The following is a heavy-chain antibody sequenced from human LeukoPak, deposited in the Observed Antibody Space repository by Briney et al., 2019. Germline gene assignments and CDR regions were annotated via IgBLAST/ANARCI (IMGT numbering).Heavy chain of an antibody. D-gene: IGHD3-22*01. V-gene: IGHV3-23*01. CDR3: ARSYYYENSGYYYFDS. J-gene: IGHJ4*02. Sequence: GGSLRLSCAASGFTFSSYAMSWVRQAPGKGLEWVSAISGSGGSTYCADSVKGRFTISRDNSKNTLYLQMNSLRAEDTAVYYCARSYYYENSGYYYFDSWGQGTLVTVSS. CDR2: ISGSGGST. CDR1: GFTFSSYA.